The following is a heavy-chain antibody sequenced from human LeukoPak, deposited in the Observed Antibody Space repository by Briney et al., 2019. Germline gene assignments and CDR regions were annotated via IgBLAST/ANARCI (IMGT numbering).Heavy chain of an antibody. D-gene: IGHD5-18*01. CDR3: AVGRRGYSYGPFDY. CDR1: GGTFSSYA. Sequence: SVKVSCKASGGTFSSYAIGWVRQAPGQGLEWMGRIIPILGIANYAQKFQGRVTITADKSTSTAYMELSSLRSEDTAVYYCAVGRRGYSYGPFDYWGQGTLVTVSS. CDR2: IIPILGIA. J-gene: IGHJ4*02. V-gene: IGHV1-69*04.